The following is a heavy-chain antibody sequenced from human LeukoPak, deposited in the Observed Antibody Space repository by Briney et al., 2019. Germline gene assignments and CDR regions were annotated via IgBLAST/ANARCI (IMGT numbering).Heavy chain of an antibody. CDR1: GFTFSSYA. CDR2: ISGRGGSP. CDR3: AKDAMKVRSFRFDP. D-gene: IGHD3-16*01. J-gene: IGHJ5*01. V-gene: IGHV3-23*01. Sequence: GGSLRLSCAASGFTFSSYAMSWVRQAPGKGLEWVSAISGRGGSPYYADSAKGRFTNSRDKSKNTLYRQMNSLRAEHTAVYYCAKDAMKVRSFRFDPWGQGTLVTVSS.